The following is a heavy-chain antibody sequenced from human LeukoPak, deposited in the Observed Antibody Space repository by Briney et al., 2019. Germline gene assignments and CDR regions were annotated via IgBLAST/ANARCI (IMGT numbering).Heavy chain of an antibody. CDR2: ISYDGSNK. CDR1: GFTFSSYA. V-gene: IGHV3-30*04. Sequence: PGGSLRLSCAASGFTFSSYAMHWVRQAPGKGLEWVAVISYDGSNKYYADSVKGRFTISRDNSKNTLYLQMSSLRVEDTAVCFCAKEGYSTGWLDCWGQGTLVTVSS. CDR3: AKEGYSTGWLDC. J-gene: IGHJ4*02. D-gene: IGHD6-19*01.